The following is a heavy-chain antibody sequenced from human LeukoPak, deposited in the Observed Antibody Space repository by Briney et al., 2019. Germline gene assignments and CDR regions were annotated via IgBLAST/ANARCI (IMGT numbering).Heavy chain of an antibody. D-gene: IGHD5-18*01. CDR2: INHSGST. J-gene: IGHJ4*02. CDR3: ARGQGYSDGYLGLNY. CDR1: GGSFSGYY. Sequence: SETLSLTCAVYGGSFSGYYWSWIRQPPGKGLEWVGEINHSGSTKYNPSPKSRVTISVDTSKNQFSLKLSSVTAADTAVYYCARGQGYSDGYLGLNYWGQGTLVTVSS. V-gene: IGHV4-34*01.